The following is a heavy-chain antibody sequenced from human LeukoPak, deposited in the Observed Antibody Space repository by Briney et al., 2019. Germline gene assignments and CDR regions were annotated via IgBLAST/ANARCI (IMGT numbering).Heavy chain of an antibody. CDR3: ATWGIAVAGTFDY. CDR1: GGSISSSH. Sequence: PSETLSLTCTVSGGSISSSHWSWIRQPPGKGLEWIGYIYYSGSTNYNPSFKSRVAISVDTSKNQFSLKLSSVTAADTAVYYCATWGIAVAGTFDYWGQGTLVTVST. V-gene: IGHV4-59*08. J-gene: IGHJ4*02. CDR2: IYYSGST. D-gene: IGHD6-19*01.